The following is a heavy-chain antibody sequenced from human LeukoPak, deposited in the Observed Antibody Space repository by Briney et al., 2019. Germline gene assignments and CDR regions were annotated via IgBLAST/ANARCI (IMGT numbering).Heavy chain of an antibody. V-gene: IGHV3-21*04. CDR1: GFTFNRYN. CDR2: ISTSSSYI. CDR3: AKDPSLGYILDY. D-gene: IGHD5-18*01. J-gene: IGHJ4*02. Sequence: GGSLRLSCAASGFTFNRYNMNWVRPAPGKGLEWVSSISTSSSYIYYADSVRGRFTISRDNSKNTLYLQMNSLRAEDTAVYYCAKDPSLGYILDYWGQGTLVTVSS.